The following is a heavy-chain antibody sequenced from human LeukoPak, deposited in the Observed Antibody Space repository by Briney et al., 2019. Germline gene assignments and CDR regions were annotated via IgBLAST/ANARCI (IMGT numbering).Heavy chain of an antibody. CDR1: GYTFTSYG. Sequence: GASVKVSCKASGYTFTSYGISWVRQAPGQGLEWMGWISAYNGNTNYAQKLQGRVTITRDTSASTAYMELSSLRSEDTAVYYCARVMGRITIFQPPGGAFDIWGQGTMVTVSS. J-gene: IGHJ3*02. V-gene: IGHV1-18*01. CDR2: ISAYNGNT. D-gene: IGHD3-9*01. CDR3: ARVMGRITIFQPPGGAFDI.